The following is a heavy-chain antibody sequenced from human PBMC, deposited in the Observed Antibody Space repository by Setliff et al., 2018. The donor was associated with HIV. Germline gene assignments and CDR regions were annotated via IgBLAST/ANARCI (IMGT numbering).Heavy chain of an antibody. CDR3: ARVSHGWSYGGGFGD. J-gene: IGHJ4*02. D-gene: IGHD5-18*01. CDR1: GFAFGGYS. V-gene: IGHV3-30*04. Sequence: QSGGSLRLSCAASGFAFGGYSMQWVRQAPGKGLEWVAAISHDARNQYHADSVKGRFTISRDNSKNTLYLQMDSLRPEDTAVYYCARVSHGWSYGGGFGDWGQGTLVTVSS. CDR2: ISHDARNQ.